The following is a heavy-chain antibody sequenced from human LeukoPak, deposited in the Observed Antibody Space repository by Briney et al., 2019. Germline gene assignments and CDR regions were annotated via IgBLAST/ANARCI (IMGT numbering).Heavy chain of an antibody. V-gene: IGHV3-23*01. CDR1: GFIFRNYA. D-gene: IGHD3-9*01. J-gene: IGHJ4*02. CDR2: ITGSGDTT. CDR3: AKWGDYDILTGYYVSDF. Sequence: QPGASLRLSCAASGFIFRNYAMSWVRQAPGKGLEWVSAITGSGDTTYYADSVKGRFTISGDNSKNTLYVEMNTLRAEDTAVYYCAKWGDYDILTGYYVSDFWGQGTLVTVSS.